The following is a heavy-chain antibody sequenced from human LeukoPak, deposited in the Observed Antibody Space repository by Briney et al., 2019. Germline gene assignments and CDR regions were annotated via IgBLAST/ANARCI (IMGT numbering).Heavy chain of an antibody. CDR1: GFTFSNYV. CDR2: ISYDGTNK. CDR3: ARSPTYYYMDV. Sequence: GGSLRLSCEASGFTFSNYVIHWVRQAPGKGLEWLAVISYDGTNKYYTDSVKGRFTISRDQSKTTVDLQMDSLGGADTAVYYYARSPTYYYMDVWGKGTTVTVSS. J-gene: IGHJ6*03. V-gene: IGHV3-30-3*01.